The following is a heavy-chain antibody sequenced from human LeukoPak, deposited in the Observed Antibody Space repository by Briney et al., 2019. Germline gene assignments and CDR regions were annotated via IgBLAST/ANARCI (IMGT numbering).Heavy chain of an antibody. CDR3: ARAQLLRLENFLDY. Sequence: GGSLRLSCAASGFTSSNYEMNWVRQAPGQGLECVSYIIRGGSDIYYTDSVKGRFTISSDNAKNSVYLQMNSLRSEDTAVYYCARAQLLRLENFLDYWGQGTLVTVSS. CDR1: GFTSSNYE. CDR2: IIRGGSDI. V-gene: IGHV3-48*03. D-gene: IGHD4-23*01. J-gene: IGHJ4*02.